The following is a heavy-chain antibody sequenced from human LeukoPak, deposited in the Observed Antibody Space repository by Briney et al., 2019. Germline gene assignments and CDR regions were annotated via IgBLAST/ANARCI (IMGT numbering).Heavy chain of an antibody. D-gene: IGHD6-19*01. J-gene: IGHJ4*02. CDR2: ISSSSSYI. Sequence: GGSLRLSCAASGFTFSSYSMNWVRQAPGKGLEWVSCISSSSSYIYYADSVKGRLTISRDNAKNSLYLQMNSLRAEDTAVYYCARDRPSSGWYGELDYWGQGTLVTVSS. CDR3: ARDRPSSGWYGELDY. V-gene: IGHV3-21*01. CDR1: GFTFSSYS.